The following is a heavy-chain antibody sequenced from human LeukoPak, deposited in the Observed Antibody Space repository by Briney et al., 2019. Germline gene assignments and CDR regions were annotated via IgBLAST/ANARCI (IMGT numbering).Heavy chain of an antibody. J-gene: IGHJ4*02. CDR3: APTVGDY. CDR1: GFTFSSYA. CDR2: ISGSGGST. V-gene: IGHV3-23*01. Sequence: PGGSLRLSCAASGFTFSSYAMSCVRQAPGKGLEWVSAISGSGGSTYYADSVKGGFTLSRDNSKNTLYLQMNTLRVQDTAVYYFAPTVGDYWGEGTLVTVSS.